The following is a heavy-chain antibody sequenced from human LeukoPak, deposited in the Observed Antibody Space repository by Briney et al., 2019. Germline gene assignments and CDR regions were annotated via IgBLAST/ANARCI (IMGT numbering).Heavy chain of an antibody. V-gene: IGHV3-23*01. D-gene: IGHD3-22*01. CDR2: ISGSGGST. J-gene: IGHJ4*02. CDR3: AKALGDSSGSQYYFDY. CDR1: GFTFSSYA. Sequence: GGSLRLSCAASGFTFSSYAMSWVRQAPGKGLEGVSAISGSGGSTYYADSVKGRFTISRDNSKNTLYLQMNSLRAEDTAVYYCAKALGDSSGSQYYFDYWGQGTLVTVSS.